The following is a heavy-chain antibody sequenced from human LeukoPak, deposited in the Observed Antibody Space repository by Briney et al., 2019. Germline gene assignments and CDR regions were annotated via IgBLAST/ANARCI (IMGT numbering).Heavy chain of an antibody. CDR3: ARGGIDCSGGSCFPTPYNWFDP. V-gene: IGHV3-30*04. D-gene: IGHD2-15*01. CDR2: ISYDGSNK. Sequence: PGGSLRLSCAASGFTFSSYAMHWVRQAPGKGLEWVAVISYDGSNKYYADSVKGRFTISRDNSKNTLYLQMNSLRAEDTAVYYCARGGIDCSGGSCFPTPYNWFDPWGQGTLVTVSS. CDR1: GFTFSSYA. J-gene: IGHJ5*02.